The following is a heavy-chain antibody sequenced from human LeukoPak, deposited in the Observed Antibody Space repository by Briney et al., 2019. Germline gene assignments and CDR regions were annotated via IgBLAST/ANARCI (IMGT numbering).Heavy chain of an antibody. CDR1: GFTFSSYG. J-gene: IGHJ3*02. Sequence: GGSLRLSCAASGFTFSSYGMHWVRQAPGKGLEWVAFIRYDGSNKYYADSVKGRFTISRDNSKNTLYLQMNSLRAEDTAVYYCARDHSGPLGDAFDIWGQGTMVTVSS. CDR3: ARDHSGPLGDAFDI. V-gene: IGHV3-30*02. CDR2: IRYDGSNK. D-gene: IGHD5-12*01.